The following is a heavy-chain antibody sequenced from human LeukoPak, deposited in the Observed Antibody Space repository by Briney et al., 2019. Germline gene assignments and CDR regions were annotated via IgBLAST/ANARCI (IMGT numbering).Heavy chain of an antibody. V-gene: IGHV3-43*01. D-gene: IGHD1-26*01. J-gene: IGHJ3*02. Sequence: GGSLRLSCAASGFTFDDYTMHWVRQAPGKGLEWVSLISWDGGSTYYADSVKGRFTISRDNSKNSLYLQMNSLRAEDTAVYYCAKNSGMGGGAFDIWGQGTMVTVSS. CDR2: ISWDGGST. CDR3: AKNSGMGGGAFDI. CDR1: GFTFDDYT.